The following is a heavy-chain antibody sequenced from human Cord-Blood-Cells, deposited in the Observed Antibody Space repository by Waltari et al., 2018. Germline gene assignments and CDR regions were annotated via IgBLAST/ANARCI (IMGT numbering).Heavy chain of an antibody. D-gene: IGHD3-22*01. V-gene: IGHV1-2*02. CDR1: Y. J-gene: IGHJ3*02. CDR3: ASYDSSDAFDI. Sequence: YMHWVRQAPGQGLEWMGWINPNSGGTNYAQKFQGRVTMTRDTSISTAYMELSRLRSDDTAVYYCASYDSSDAFDIWGQGTMVTVSS. CDR2: INPNSGGT.